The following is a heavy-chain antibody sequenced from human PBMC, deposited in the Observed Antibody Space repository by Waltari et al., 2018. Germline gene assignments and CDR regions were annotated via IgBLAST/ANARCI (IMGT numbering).Heavy chain of an antibody. D-gene: IGHD3-3*01. CDR2: ISYDGSNK. J-gene: IGHJ4*02. CDR1: GFTFSSYA. Sequence: QVQLVESGGGVVQPGRSLRLSCAASGFTFSSYAMHWVRQAPGKGLEWVAVISYDGSNKYYADSVKGRFTISRDNSKNTLYLQMNSLRAEDTAVYYCARGSLEGDYFDYWGQGTLVTVSS. V-gene: IGHV3-30-3*01. CDR3: ARGSLEGDYFDY.